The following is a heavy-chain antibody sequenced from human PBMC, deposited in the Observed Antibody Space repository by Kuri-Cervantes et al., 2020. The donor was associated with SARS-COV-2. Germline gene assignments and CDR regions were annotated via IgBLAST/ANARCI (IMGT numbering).Heavy chain of an antibody. J-gene: IGHJ6*02. V-gene: IGHV1-69*06. Sequence: SVKVSCKAFGYTFTSYASSWVRQAPGQGLEWMGGIIPIFGTANYAQKFQGRVTITADKSTSTAYMELSSLRSEDTAVYYCARKIGGGYCSGGSCWGMDVWGQGTTVTVSS. CDR3: ARKIGGGYCSGGSCWGMDV. CDR2: IIPIFGTA. D-gene: IGHD2-15*01. CDR1: GYTFTSYA.